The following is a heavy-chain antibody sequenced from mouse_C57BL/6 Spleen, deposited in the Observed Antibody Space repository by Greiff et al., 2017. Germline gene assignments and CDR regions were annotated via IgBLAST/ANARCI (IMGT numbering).Heavy chain of an antibody. CDR1: GFTFSSYG. J-gene: IGHJ1*03. Sequence: DVMLVESGGDLVKPGGSLKLSCAASGFTFSSYGMSWVRQTPDKRLEWVATISSGGSYTYYPDSVKGRFTISRDNAKNTLYLQMSILKSEDTAMYYCARIYYGYDGVTVPWYFDVWGTGTTVTGSS. D-gene: IGHD2-2*01. CDR2: ISSGGSYT. CDR3: ARIYYGYDGVTVPWYFDV. V-gene: IGHV5-6*02.